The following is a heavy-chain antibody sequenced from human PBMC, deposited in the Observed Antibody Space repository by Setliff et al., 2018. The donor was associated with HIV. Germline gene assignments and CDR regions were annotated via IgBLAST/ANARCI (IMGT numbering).Heavy chain of an antibody. Sequence: SETLSLTCNVSGGSISSGPYFWSWIRQSAGKGLEWIGRIYSSGSTDYNPSLRSRVSISLDASKNQFSLNLTYVTAADTAVYYCTRDPPAYYYASIVPIDPWGQGTLVTVSS. D-gene: IGHD3-22*01. V-gene: IGHV4-61*02. CDR2: IYSSGST. CDR3: TRDPPAYYYASIVPIDP. J-gene: IGHJ5*02. CDR1: GGSISSGPYF.